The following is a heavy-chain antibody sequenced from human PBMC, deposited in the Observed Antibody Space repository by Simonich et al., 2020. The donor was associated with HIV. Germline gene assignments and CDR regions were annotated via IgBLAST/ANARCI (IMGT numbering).Heavy chain of an antibody. D-gene: IGHD6-6*01. V-gene: IGHV3-9*03. CDR1: GFPFDDYA. Sequence: EVQLVESGGGLVQPGRSLRLSCAASGFPFDDYAMHWVRQAPGRGLEWVSGISWNSGSIGYADSVKGRVTISRDNAKNSLYLQMNSLRAEDMALYYCAKDRYSSSSGSFDYWGQGTLVTVSS. CDR2: ISWNSGSI. CDR3: AKDRYSSSSGSFDY. J-gene: IGHJ4*02.